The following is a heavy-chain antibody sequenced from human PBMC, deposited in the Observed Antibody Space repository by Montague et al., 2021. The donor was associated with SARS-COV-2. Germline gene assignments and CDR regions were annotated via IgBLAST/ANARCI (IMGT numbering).Heavy chain of an antibody. CDR1: GFSLSTSGVG. J-gene: IGHJ3*02. D-gene: IGHD1-26*01. Sequence: PALVKPTQTLTLTCTSSGFSLSTSGVGVGWIRQPPGKALEWLALIYWDDDKRYSPSLKSRLTITKDTSKNQVVLTMTNMDSVDTATYYCAHRRGLLLSDAFDIWGQGTMVTVSS. V-gene: IGHV2-5*02. CDR3: AHRRGLLLSDAFDI. CDR2: IYWDDDK.